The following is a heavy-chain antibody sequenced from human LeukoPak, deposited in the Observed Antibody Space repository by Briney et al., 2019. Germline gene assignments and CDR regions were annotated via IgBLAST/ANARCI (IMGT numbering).Heavy chain of an antibody. J-gene: IGHJ3*02. CDR1: GFTFIIYA. CDR3: AKDHLLGVGATVRIGAFDI. D-gene: IGHD1-26*01. Sequence: GGSLRLSCAAAGFTFIIYAMRWVRQAPGKGLGWVSAISGSGDSTYYAASVKGRFTISRDNSKNTLYLQMNSLRAEDTVVYYCAKDHLLGVGATVRIGAFDIWGQGTMVTVSS. V-gene: IGHV3-23*01. CDR2: ISGSGDST.